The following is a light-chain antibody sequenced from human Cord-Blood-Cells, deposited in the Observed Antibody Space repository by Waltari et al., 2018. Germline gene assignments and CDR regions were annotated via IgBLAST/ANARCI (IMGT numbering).Light chain of an antibody. CDR2: LGS. CDR3: MQALQTPKT. Sequence: DIVMTQSPLSLPVTPGDPASISCRSRHSLLHSNGYNYLDWYLQKPGQSPQLLIYLGSNRASGVPVRFSGSGSGTDFTLKISRVEAEDVGVYYCMQALQTPKTFGQGTKVEIK. CDR1: HSLLHSNGYNY. J-gene: IGKJ1*01. V-gene: IGKV2-28*01.